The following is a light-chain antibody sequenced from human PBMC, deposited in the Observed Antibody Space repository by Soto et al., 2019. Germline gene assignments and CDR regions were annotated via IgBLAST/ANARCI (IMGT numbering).Light chain of an antibody. CDR3: TSYTTSNTLA. J-gene: IGLJ2*01. V-gene: IGLV2-14*01. CDR1: SRDIGTSPY. CDR2: DVN. Sequence: QPVLTQPASMSGSPGQSITISCTGTSRDIGTSPYVSWYQQYPGKAPKCMIYDVNNRPSGVSYRFSGSKSGYTASLTISGLQAEDEAVYYCTSYTTSNTLALGGGTKLTVL.